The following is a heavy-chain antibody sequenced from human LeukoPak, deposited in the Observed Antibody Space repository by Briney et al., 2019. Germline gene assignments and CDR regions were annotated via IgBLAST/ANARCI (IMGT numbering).Heavy chain of an antibody. CDR1: GGSFSDYY. V-gene: IGHV4-34*01. Sequence: SETLSLTCAFSGGSFSDYYWSWIRQSPGRGLEWIGEINQSGSTDYNPSLKSRVIISMDTSKTQFSLNLSSVPAADTAVYYCARDYDSSGYYPFYWGQGTPVTVSS. CDR3: ARDYDSSGYYPFY. J-gene: IGHJ4*02. D-gene: IGHD3-22*01. CDR2: INQSGST.